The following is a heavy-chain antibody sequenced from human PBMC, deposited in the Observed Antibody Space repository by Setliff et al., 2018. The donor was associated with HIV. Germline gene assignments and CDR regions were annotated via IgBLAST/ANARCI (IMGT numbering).Heavy chain of an antibody. V-gene: IGHV1-18*01. CDR3: ARDVEHMMDV. CDR2: ISTYSDET. CDR1: GYTFTAYG. J-gene: IGHJ6*02. Sequence: GASVKVSCKPSGYTFTAYGRSWVRQAPGQGLEWMGWISTYSDETSYAQKLQGRVTMTTDTSTSTAYMELRRLRFDDTAVYYCARDVEHMMDVWGQGTTGTVSS.